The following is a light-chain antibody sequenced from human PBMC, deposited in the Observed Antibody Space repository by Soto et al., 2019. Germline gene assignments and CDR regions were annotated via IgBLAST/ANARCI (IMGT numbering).Light chain of an antibody. CDR2: AAS. J-gene: IGKJ2*01. Sequence: DIQMTQSPSSLSASVGDRVTITCRASQTFSNYLNWYQQKPGKAPKLLIYAASSLQSGVPSRFSGSGSGTDFTLTISSLQPDDFATYYCQQSYNAPYTFGQGTMLEIK. CDR1: QTFSNY. CDR3: QQSYNAPYT. V-gene: IGKV1-39*01.